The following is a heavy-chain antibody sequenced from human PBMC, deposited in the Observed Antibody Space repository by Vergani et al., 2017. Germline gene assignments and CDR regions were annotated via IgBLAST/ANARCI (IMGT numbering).Heavy chain of an antibody. V-gene: IGHV5-51*01. J-gene: IGHJ4*02. D-gene: IGHD6-13*01. CDR3: ARRGTVKSSGYDADGDY. Sequence: EVQLVQSGAEVKKPGESLRISCKGSGYSFTSYWIGWVRQLPGKGLEWMGIIYPGDSDTRYSPSFQGQVTISAGKSISTAYLQWSSLKASDTAMYYCARRGTVKSSGYDADGDYWGQGTLVTGSS. CDR2: IYPGDSDT. CDR1: GYSFTSYW.